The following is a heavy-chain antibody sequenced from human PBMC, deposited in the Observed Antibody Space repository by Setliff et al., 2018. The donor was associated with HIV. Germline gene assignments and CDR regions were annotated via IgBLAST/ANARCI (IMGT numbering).Heavy chain of an antibody. CDR2: IYQSGST. Sequence: LSLTCAVYGASISNSNSYWGWIRQPPGKRLEWLGSIYQSGSTSYNPSLSSRPTISVDTSKNQISLKLRSVTAADTAVYFCARDMMYHYGSSGAFGWFGPWGQGTLVTVSS. D-gene: IGHD6-13*01. V-gene: IGHV4-39*07. J-gene: IGHJ5*02. CDR1: GASISNSNSY. CDR3: ARDMMYHYGSSGAFGWFGP.